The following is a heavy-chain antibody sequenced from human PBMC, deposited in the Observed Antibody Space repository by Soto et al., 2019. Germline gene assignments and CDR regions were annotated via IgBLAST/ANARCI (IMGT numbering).Heavy chain of an antibody. CDR3: ARSDILNWFDP. CDR2: IILFLGIA. D-gene: IGHD3-9*01. Sequence: GASVKVSCKASGGTFSSYTISWVRQAPGQGLDWMGRIILFLGIANYAQKFQGRVTITADKSTSTAYMELSSLRSEDTAVYYCARSDILNWFDPWGQGTLVTVSS. CDR1: GGTFSSYT. J-gene: IGHJ5*02. V-gene: IGHV1-69*02.